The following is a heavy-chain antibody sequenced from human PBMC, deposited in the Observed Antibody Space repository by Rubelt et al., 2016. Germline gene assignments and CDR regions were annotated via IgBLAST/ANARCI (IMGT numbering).Heavy chain of an antibody. Sequence: QVQLVQSGAEVKKPGSSVKVSCKASGGTFSSYAISWVRQAPGQGLEWMGWISAYNGNTNYAQKLQGRVTMTTYTSTSTAYMELRSLRSDDTAVYYCARDKEWLATRGFQNWFDPWGQGTLVTVSS. CDR1: GGTFSSYA. J-gene: IGHJ5*02. CDR2: ISAYNGNT. V-gene: IGHV1-18*01. D-gene: IGHD6-19*01. CDR3: ARDKEWLATRGFQNWFDP.